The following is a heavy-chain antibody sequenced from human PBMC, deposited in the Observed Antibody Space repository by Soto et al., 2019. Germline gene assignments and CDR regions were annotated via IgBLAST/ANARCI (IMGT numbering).Heavy chain of an antibody. V-gene: IGHV3-7*01. D-gene: IGHD6-13*01. CDR2: IKQDGSEK. Sequence: LXLCCAASGFTFSSYWMSWVRQAPGKGLEWVANIKQDGSEKYYVDSVKGRFTISRDNAKNSLYLQMNSLRAEDTAVYYCARGVAAAGWDFDYWGQGTLVTASS. CDR1: GFTFSSYW. CDR3: ARGVAAAGWDFDY. J-gene: IGHJ4*02.